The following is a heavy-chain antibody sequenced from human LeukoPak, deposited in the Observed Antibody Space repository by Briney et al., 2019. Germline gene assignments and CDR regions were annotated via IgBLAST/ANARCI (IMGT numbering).Heavy chain of an antibody. Sequence: ASVKVSCKASGCTFTSDDINWVRQATGQGLEWVGWMNPNSGNTGYAQKFPGRVTMTRNTSISTAYMELSSLRSEDTAVYYCVRVPPLLQKDTAMVRYLFDYWGQGTLVTVSS. D-gene: IGHD5-18*01. CDR1: GCTFTSDD. J-gene: IGHJ4*02. CDR2: MNPNSGNT. V-gene: IGHV1-8*01. CDR3: VRVPPLLQKDTAMVRYLFDY.